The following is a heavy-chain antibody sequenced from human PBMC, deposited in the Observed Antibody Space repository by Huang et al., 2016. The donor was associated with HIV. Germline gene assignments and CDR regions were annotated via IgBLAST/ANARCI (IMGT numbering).Heavy chain of an antibody. CDR3: VRVRRVMDTYCVADCSTLEAFDI. CDR2: INTDPGKP. V-gene: IGHV7-4-1*02. J-gene: IGHJ3*02. Sequence: QVQLVQSGSELKKPGASVKVSCKASGYTFTNYGVHWVRQAPGQGLEWMGLINTDPGKPRYAQCLTGRFFFSLATSVNTAYLQISSLRAADSAIYYCVRVRRVMDTYCVADCSTLEAFDIWGQGTVVTVSA. CDR1: GYTFTNYG. D-gene: IGHD2-21*02.